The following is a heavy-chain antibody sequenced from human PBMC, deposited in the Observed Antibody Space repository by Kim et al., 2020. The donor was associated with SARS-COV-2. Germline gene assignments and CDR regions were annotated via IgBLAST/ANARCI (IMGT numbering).Heavy chain of an antibody. CDR1: GFTFSSYA. J-gene: IGHJ3*02. CDR3: ARDGGYCSSTSCYARHYYDSSSYYRGSAFDI. CDR2: ISYDGSNK. V-gene: IGHV3-30*04. D-gene: IGHD2-2*01. Sequence: GGSLRLSCAASGFTFSSYAMHWVRQAPGKGLEWVAVISYDGSNKYYADSVKGRFTISRDNSKNTLYLQMNSLRAEDTAVYYCARDGGYCSSTSCYARHYYDSSSYYRGSAFDIWGQGTMVTVSS.